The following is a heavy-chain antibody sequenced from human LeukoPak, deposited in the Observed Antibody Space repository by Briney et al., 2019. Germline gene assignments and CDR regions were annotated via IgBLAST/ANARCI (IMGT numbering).Heavy chain of an antibody. CDR1: GFTFSNSA. V-gene: IGHV3-33*01. CDR3: ARGPLDDILTRYYKPLYYFEY. CDR2: IWFEGSNK. Sequence: GGSLRLSCAASGFTFSNSAMHWVRQAPGKGLEWVALIWFEGSNKYSADSVKGRFTISSDNSKNTLYLQMDSLRAEDTAVYYCARGPLDDILTRYYKPLYYFEYWGQGTLVTVSS. J-gene: IGHJ4*02. D-gene: IGHD3-9*01.